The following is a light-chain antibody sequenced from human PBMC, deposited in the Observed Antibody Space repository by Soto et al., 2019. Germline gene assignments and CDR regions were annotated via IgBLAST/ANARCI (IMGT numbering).Light chain of an antibody. J-gene: IGKJ5*01. CDR1: QSVSSY. V-gene: IGKV3-11*01. CDR3: QQRSNWPPT. Sequence: IVLTPSPPTPSLSPAEGTTLSCSARQSVSSYLACYQQQPGQAPRLLIYDASNRTTGIPARCSGSASGTDFPLTIRSVEPEDFAVYIWQQRSNWPPTFGQGTRLEIK. CDR2: DAS.